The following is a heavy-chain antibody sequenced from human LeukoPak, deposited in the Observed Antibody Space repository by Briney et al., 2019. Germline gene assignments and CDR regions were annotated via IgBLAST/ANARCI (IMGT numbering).Heavy chain of an antibody. CDR3: AKDMYDILTGYDIGRDNWFDP. CDR2: FSGSGGST. Sequence: SGGSLRLSCAASGFTFSNYGMSWVRQAPGKGLEWVSGFSGSGGSTYYADSVQGRFTISRDNFKNTLYLQMGSLRVEDTAVYYCAKDMYDILTGYDIGRDNWFDPWGQGTLVSVSS. J-gene: IGHJ5*02. CDR1: GFTFSNYG. V-gene: IGHV3-23*01. D-gene: IGHD3-9*01.